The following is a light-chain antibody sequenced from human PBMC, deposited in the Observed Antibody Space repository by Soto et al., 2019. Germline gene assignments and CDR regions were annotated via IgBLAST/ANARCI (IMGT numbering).Light chain of an antibody. CDR2: DAS. J-gene: IGKJ3*01. Sequence: DLQMTQSPSSLSASVGDRVTITCQASQDIINYLNWYQQKPGKAPNLLISDASKLETGVAPRFSGSRSGTDFTLTITSLQPEDIATYYCQQVDRLPFTFGPGTKVEIK. CDR3: QQVDRLPFT. V-gene: IGKV1-33*01. CDR1: QDIINY.